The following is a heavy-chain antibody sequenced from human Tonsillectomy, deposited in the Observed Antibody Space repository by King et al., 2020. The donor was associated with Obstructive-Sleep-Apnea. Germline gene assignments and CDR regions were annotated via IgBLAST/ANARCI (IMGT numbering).Heavy chain of an antibody. CDR3: AGGLRAPWGGGYFSASRSLLIDY. Sequence: VQLQQWGAGLLKPSETLSRTCAVYGGSFSGYYWSWIRQPPGKGLEWIGEINHSGNTNYHPSLKSRVTISVDTSKNQFSLKLSSGTGAVTAGYYCAGGLRAPWGGGYFSASRSLLIDYWGQGTLVTVSS. CDR2: INHSGNT. CDR1: GGSFSGYY. D-gene: IGHD2-21*01. J-gene: IGHJ4*02. V-gene: IGHV4-34*01.